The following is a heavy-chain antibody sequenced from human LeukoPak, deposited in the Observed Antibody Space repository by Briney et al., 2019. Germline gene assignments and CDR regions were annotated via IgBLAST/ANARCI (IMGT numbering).Heavy chain of an antibody. V-gene: IGHV3-23*01. J-gene: IGHJ4*02. D-gene: IGHD2-2*01. CDR3: AKRPDCSTTNCFRFEY. CDR1: GFTFSTYA. Sequence: PGGSLRLSCAASGFTFSTYAMSWVRHAPGQGLEWVSAISGDGGSTYYAESVKGRFTISRDNSKNTLYLQMNSLRAEDTAVYYCAKRPDCSTTNCFRFEYWGQGTLVTVSS. CDR2: ISGDGGST.